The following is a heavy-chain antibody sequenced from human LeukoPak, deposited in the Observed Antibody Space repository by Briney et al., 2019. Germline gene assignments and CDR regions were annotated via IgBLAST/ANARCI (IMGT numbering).Heavy chain of an antibody. CDR1: GGTFSSYA. J-gene: IGHJ6*03. CDR2: IIPIFGTA. Sequence: SVKVSCKAPGGTFSSYAISWVRQAPGQGLEWMGGIIPIFGTANYAQKFQGRVTITADESTSTAYMELSSLRSEDTAVYYCARVASDYYYYMDVWGKGTTVTISS. CDR3: ARVASDYYYYMDV. V-gene: IGHV1-69*13. D-gene: IGHD3-3*01.